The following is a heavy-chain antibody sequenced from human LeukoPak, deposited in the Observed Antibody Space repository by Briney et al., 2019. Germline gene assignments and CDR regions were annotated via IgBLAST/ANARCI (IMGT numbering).Heavy chain of an antibody. CDR3: ATLHRSSSGQYRQEDY. J-gene: IGHJ4*02. CDR2: FDPEDGET. V-gene: IGHV1-24*01. CDR1: GYTLTELS. D-gene: IGHD6-19*01. Sequence: GASVKVSCKVSGYTLTELSMHWVRQAPGKGLEWMGGFDPEDGETIYAQKFQGRVTMTEDTSTDTAYMELSSLRSEDTAVYYCATLHRSSSGQYRQEDYWGQGTLVTVSS.